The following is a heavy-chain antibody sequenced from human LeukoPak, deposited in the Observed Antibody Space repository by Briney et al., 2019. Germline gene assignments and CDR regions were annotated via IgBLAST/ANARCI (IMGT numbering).Heavy chain of an antibody. V-gene: IGHV4-39*07. CDR1: GGSISTSNYY. D-gene: IGHD3-10*01. CDR3: ARRQITMVRGVMSPRNDAFDI. Sequence: SETLSLTCTVSGGSISTSNYYWGWIRQPPGKGLEWIGNIFYSGSTYYSPSLRSRVTISLDTSRNQFSLKLSSVTAADTAVYYCARRQITMVRGVMSPRNDAFDIWGQGTMVTVSS. J-gene: IGHJ3*02. CDR2: IFYSGST.